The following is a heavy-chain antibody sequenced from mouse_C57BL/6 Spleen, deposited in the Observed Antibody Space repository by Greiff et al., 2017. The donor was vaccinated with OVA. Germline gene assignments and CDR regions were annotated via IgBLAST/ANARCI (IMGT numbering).Heavy chain of an antibody. CDR3: ARQRDDYDWYFDV. D-gene: IGHD2-4*01. V-gene: IGHV5-12*01. J-gene: IGHJ1*03. Sequence: EVKVVESGGGLVQPGGSLKLSCAASGFTFSDYYMYWVRQTPEKRLEWVAYISNGGGSTYYPDTVKGRFTISRDNAKNTLYLQMSRLKSEDTAMYYCARQRDDYDWYFDVWGTGTTVTVSS. CDR2: ISNGGGST. CDR1: GFTFSDYY.